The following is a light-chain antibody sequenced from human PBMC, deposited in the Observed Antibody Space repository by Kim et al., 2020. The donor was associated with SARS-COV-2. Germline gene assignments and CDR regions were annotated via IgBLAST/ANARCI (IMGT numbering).Light chain of an antibody. J-gene: IGLJ1*01. Sequence: ELTQPPSASGTPGQRVTISCSGSSSNIGSNYVYWYQQLPGTAPKLLIYRNNQRPSGVPDRFSGSKSGTSASLAISGLRFEDETDYYCAAWDDSLSGSYVFGTGTKVTVL. CDR1: SSNIGSNY. CDR3: AAWDDSLSGSYV. CDR2: RNN. V-gene: IGLV1-47*01.